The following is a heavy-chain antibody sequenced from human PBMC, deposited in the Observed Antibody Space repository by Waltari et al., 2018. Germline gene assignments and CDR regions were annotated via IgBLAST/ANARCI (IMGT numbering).Heavy chain of an antibody. J-gene: IGHJ5*02. Sequence: QVQLQESGPGLVKPSQTLSLTCTVSGGSISSGSYYWSWIRQPAGKGLEWIGYIYTSGGTNSTPSLKGRVAISVDTSKNQFSRKLSSGTAADTAVYYCARDRGGRGSPAWGQGTLVTVSS. CDR3: ARDRGGRGSPA. CDR2: IYTSGGT. CDR1: GGSISSGSYY. V-gene: IGHV4-61*09. D-gene: IGHD1-26*01.